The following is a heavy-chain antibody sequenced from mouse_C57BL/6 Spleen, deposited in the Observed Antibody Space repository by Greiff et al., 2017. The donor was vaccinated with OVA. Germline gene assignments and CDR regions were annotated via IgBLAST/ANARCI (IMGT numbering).Heavy chain of an antibody. J-gene: IGHJ3*01. D-gene: IGHD2-4*01. CDR2: IYPGDGDT. CDR1: GYAFSSSW. CDR3: AREDDYDGSWFAY. V-gene: IGHV1-82*01. Sequence: LQESGPELVKPGASVKISCKASGYAFSSSWMNWVKQRPGKGLEWIGRIYPGDGDTNYNGKFKGKATLTADKSSSTAYMQLSSLTSEDSAVYFCAREDDYDGSWFAYWGQGTLVTVSA.